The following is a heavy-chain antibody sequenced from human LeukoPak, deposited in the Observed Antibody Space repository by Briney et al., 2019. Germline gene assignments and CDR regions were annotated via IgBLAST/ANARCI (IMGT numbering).Heavy chain of an antibody. D-gene: IGHD1-26*01. V-gene: IGHV4-38-2*01. CDR3: ARGATTAFHFDY. CDR2: IYRSGST. J-gene: IGHJ4*02. Sequence: MASETLSVTCAVSGYSISSGYYWGWIRQPPGKGLEWIGTIYRSGSTYYNNPSLKSRVTISVDTSKNQFSLKLSSVTAADTAVYYCARGATTAFHFDYWGQGTLVNVSS. CDR1: GYSISSGYY.